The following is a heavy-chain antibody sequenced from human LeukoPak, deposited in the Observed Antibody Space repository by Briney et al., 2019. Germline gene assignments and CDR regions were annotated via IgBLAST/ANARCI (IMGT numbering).Heavy chain of an antibody. Sequence: SETLSLTCTVSGGSLSSYSWSWIRQPAGKGLEWIGRIYSTNYNPSLKSRVTISVDTTKNQFSLKLSSVTAADTAVYYCARDEGKYCSSTSCYTVGLYYWGQGTLVTVSS. D-gene: IGHD2-2*02. CDR3: ARDEGKYCSSTSCYTVGLYY. J-gene: IGHJ4*02. CDR1: GGSLSSYS. V-gene: IGHV4-4*07. CDR2: IYST.